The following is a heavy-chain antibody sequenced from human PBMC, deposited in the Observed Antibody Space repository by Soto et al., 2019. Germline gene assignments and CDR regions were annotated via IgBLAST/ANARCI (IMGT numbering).Heavy chain of an antibody. Sequence: QVQLQESGPGLVTPSGTLSLTCSVSGDSVSSNSYYWTWIRQPPGETLEWVGFILSSGGTSTNPSLRGRLSMSLATSKNQFSMRLTSVTAADTGVYFCAKGFSTGMYVDSWGRGTLVTVSS. V-gene: IGHV4-61*01. CDR1: GDSVSSNSYY. D-gene: IGHD6-19*01. CDR2: ILSSGGT. CDR3: AKGFSTGMYVDS. J-gene: IGHJ5*01.